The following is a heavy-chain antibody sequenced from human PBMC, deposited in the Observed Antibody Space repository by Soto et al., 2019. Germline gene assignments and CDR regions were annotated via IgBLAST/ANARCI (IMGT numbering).Heavy chain of an antibody. J-gene: IGHJ4*02. CDR2: INHSGST. CDR1: GGSFSCYY. D-gene: IGHD6-6*01. V-gene: IGHV4-34*01. CDR3: ARVVDSSSSDSIAY. Sequence: SETLSLTCAVYGGSFSCYYWILIRQPPGKGLEWIGEINHSGSTNYNPSLKSRVTISVDTSKNQFSLKLSSVTAADTAVYYCARVVDSSSSDSIAYWGQGTLVTVSS.